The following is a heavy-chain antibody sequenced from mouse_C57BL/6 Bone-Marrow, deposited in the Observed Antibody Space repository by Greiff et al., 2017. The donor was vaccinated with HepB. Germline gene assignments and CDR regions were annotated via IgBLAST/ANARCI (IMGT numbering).Heavy chain of an antibody. CDR1: GFTIKNTY. V-gene: IGHV14-3*01. J-gene: IGHJ2*01. CDR2: IDPANGNT. CDR3: ARGRDGYYVEYFDY. D-gene: IGHD2-3*01. Sequence: VQLQQSVAELVRPGASVKLSCTASGFTIKNTYMHWVKQRPEQGLEWIGRIDPANGNTKYAPKFQGKATITADTSSNTAYLQLSSLTSEDTAIYYCARGRDGYYVEYFDYWGQGTTLTVSS.